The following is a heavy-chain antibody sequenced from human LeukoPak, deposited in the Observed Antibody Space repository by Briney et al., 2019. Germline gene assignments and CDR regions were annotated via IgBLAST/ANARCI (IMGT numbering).Heavy chain of an antibody. D-gene: IGHD6-13*01. CDR3: ARSIAAAGKIDY. J-gene: IGHJ4*02. V-gene: IGHV3-30*04. CDR1: GFTFSSYA. CDR2: ISYDGSNK. Sequence: GGSLRLSCAASGFTFSSYAMHWVRQAPGKGLEWVAVISYDGSNKYYADSVKGRFTISRDNSKNTLYLQMNSLRAEDTAVYYCARSIAAAGKIDYGGQGTLVTVSS.